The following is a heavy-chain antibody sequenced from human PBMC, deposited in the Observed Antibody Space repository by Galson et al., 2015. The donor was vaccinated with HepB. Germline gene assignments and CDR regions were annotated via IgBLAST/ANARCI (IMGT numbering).Heavy chain of an antibody. CDR1: GYTFTGYY. CDR3: ARDLRASDRGIAAAGTSWYYYGMDV. J-gene: IGHJ6*02. CDR2: INPNSGGT. V-gene: IGHV1-2*04. D-gene: IGHD6-13*01. Sequence: SVKVSCKASGYTFTGYYMHWVRQAPGQGLEWMGWINPNSGGTNYAQKFQGWVTMTRDTSISTAYMELSRLRSDDTAVYYCARDLRASDRGIAAAGTSWYYYGMDVWGQGTTVTVSS.